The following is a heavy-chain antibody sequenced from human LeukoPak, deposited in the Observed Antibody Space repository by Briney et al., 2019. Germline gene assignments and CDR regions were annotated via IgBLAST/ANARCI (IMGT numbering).Heavy chain of an antibody. CDR1: GGSISSYY. CDR2: IYYSGST. J-gene: IGHJ3*02. D-gene: IGHD6-13*01. CDR3: ARSEPDTGIAAAGTESAFDI. Sequence: SETLSLTCTVSGGSISSYYWSWIRQPPGKGLEWIGYIYYSGSTNYNPSLKSRVTISVDTSKNQFSLKLSSVTAADTAVYYCARSEPDTGIAAAGTESAFDIRGQGQWSPSLQ. V-gene: IGHV4-59*01.